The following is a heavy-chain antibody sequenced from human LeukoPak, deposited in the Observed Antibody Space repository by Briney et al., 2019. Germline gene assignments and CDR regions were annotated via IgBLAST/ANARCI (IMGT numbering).Heavy chain of an antibody. D-gene: IGHD2-2*01. V-gene: IGHV4-30-4*08. CDR1: GGSISSGDYH. Sequence: SQTLSLTCTVSGGSISSGDYHWSWIRQPPGKGLEWIGYIYYSGSTYYNPSLKSRVTISVDTSKNQFSLKLSTVTAADTAVYYCARAIVVVPAAMKYFDYWGQGTLVTVSS. CDR2: IYYSGST. CDR3: ARAIVVVPAAMKYFDY. J-gene: IGHJ4*02.